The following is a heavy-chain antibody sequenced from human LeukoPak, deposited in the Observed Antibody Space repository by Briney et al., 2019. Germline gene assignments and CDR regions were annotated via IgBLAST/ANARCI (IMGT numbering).Heavy chain of an antibody. CDR1: GGSVSTISHF. V-gene: IGHV4-39*01. CDR2: LSDTGTT. CDR3: ARRDHIGRSHAWFDP. Sequence: KPSEALSLTCTVSGGSVSTISHFWDWVRQPPGKGLEWIVSLSDTGTTYYNPSLESRVTMSVDTSKDQFSLKLSSVTAADTAVYYCARRDHIGRSHAWFDPWGQGTLVTVSS. J-gene: IGHJ5*02. D-gene: IGHD2-21*01.